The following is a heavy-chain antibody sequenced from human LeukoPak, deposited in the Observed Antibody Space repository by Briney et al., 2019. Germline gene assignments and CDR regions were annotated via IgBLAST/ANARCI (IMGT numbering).Heavy chain of an antibody. CDR2: IWYDGSNK. J-gene: IGHJ3*02. Sequence: PGRSLRLSCAASGFTFSRYGMHWVRQAPGKGLEWVAVIWYDGSNKYYADSVKGRFTISRDNSKNTLYLQMNSLRAEDTAVYYCARDRELTSYGSAAFDIWGHGTMVTVSS. CDR3: ARDRELTSYGSAAFDI. D-gene: IGHD2-15*01. V-gene: IGHV3-33*08. CDR1: GFTFSRYG.